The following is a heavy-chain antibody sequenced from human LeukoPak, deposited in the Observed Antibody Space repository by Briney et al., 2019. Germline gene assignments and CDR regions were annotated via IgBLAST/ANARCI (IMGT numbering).Heavy chain of an antibody. CDR2: ISTYNANT. Sequence: GASVKVSRKASGYTFTSYGISWVRQAPGQGLEWMGWISTYNANTHYAQELQGRATLTTDTSTSTAYMELRSLRSDDTAMYYCARVNNYDLLSSFDYWGQGTLVTVSS. CDR3: ARVNNYDLLSSFDY. J-gene: IGHJ4*02. D-gene: IGHD3-3*01. V-gene: IGHV1-18*04. CDR1: GYTFTSYG.